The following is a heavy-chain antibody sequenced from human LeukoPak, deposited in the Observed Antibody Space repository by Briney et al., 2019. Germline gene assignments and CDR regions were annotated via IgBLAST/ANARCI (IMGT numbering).Heavy chain of an antibody. CDR2: IIPIFGTA. CDR3: ARDRASYSSSWYVGFGY. CDR1: GYTFTGYY. D-gene: IGHD6-13*01. V-gene: IGHV1-69*06. J-gene: IGHJ4*02. Sequence: GASVKVSCKASGYTFTGYYMHWVRQAPGQGFEWMGGIIPIFGTANYAQKFQGRVTITADKSTSTAYMELSSLRSEDTAVYYCARDRASYSSSWYVGFGYWGQGTLVTVSS.